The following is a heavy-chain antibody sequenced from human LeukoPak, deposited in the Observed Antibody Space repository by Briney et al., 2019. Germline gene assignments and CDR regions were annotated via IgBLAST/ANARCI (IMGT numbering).Heavy chain of an antibody. V-gene: IGHV4-59*12. Sequence: SETLSLTCTVSGGSISSYYWSWIRQPPGKGLEWIGYIYYSGNTNYNPSLKRRVTISVDTSKNQFSLKLSSVTAADTAVYYCARDSSSGYFAYFDYWGQGTLVTVSS. CDR1: GGSISSYY. CDR3: ARDSSSGYFAYFDY. D-gene: IGHD3-22*01. J-gene: IGHJ4*02. CDR2: IYYSGNT.